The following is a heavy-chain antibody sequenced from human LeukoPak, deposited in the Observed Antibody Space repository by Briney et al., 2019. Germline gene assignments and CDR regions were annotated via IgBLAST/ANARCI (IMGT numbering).Heavy chain of an antibody. CDR2: IYTSGST. CDR1: GGSISSSSYY. Sequence: SETLSLTCTVSGGSISSSSYYWTWIRQPAGKGLEWIGRIYTSGSTNYNPSFKSRVTMSVDTSKNQFSLKLSSVTAADTAMYYCASSKSGTYYFDYWGQGTLVTVSS. D-gene: IGHD1-26*01. CDR3: ASSKSGTYYFDY. V-gene: IGHV4-61*02. J-gene: IGHJ4*02.